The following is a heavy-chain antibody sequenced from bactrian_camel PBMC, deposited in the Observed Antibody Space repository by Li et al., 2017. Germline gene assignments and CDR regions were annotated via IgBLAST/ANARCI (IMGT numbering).Heavy chain of an antibody. Sequence: DVQLVESGGGLVQPGGSLRLSCAASGFTFSAYRMSWVRQPLGKGLEWVSGILSGGDKTHYANSVKGRFTISRDNAKNMLFLQMSSLATEDTAVYYCATTGGQPDQGTQVTVS. CDR1: GFTFSAYR. J-gene: IGHJ4*01. D-gene: IGHD5*01. CDR2: ILSGGDKT. V-gene: IGHV3S40*01.